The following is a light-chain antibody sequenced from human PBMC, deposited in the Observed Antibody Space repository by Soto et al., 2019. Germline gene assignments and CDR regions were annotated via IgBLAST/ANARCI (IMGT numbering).Light chain of an antibody. J-gene: IGKJ4*01. V-gene: IGKV3-11*01. CDR3: QQRSNWPLT. Sequence: EIVLPQSPATLSLSPGERATLSCRASQSVSSYLAWYQQKPGQAPRLLIYDASNRATGIPARFSGSGSGTDSTLTISSLEPEDFAVYYCQQRSNWPLTFGGGTKVEIK. CDR1: QSVSSY. CDR2: DAS.